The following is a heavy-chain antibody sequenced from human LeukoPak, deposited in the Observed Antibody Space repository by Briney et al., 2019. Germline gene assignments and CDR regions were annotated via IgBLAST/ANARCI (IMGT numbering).Heavy chain of an antibody. Sequence: GGSLRLSCAASGFTFSNAWMSWVRQAPGKGLEWVGRIKSRTDGGTTDYAAPVKGRFTISRDDSKNTLYLQMNSLKTEDTAVYYCTTEYYDFWSGYPDYYYGMDVWGQGTTVTVSS. J-gene: IGHJ6*02. CDR3: TTEYYDFWSGYPDYYYGMDV. CDR2: IKSRTDGGTT. V-gene: IGHV3-15*01. CDR1: GFTFSNAW. D-gene: IGHD3-3*01.